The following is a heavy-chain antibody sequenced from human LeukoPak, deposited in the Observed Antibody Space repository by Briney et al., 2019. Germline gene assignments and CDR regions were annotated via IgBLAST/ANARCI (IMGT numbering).Heavy chain of an antibody. D-gene: IGHD3-16*02. CDR2: IFYSGST. CDR3: ARDPEVWGSYRYMQSNYFDY. Sequence: SETLSLTCTVSGGSISSSSYYWGWIRQPPGKGLEWIGTIFYSGSTSYNPSLKSRVAISVDMSKIQFSLKLSSVTAADTAVYYCARDPEVWGSYRYMQSNYFDYWGHGTLVTVSS. J-gene: IGHJ4*01. CDR1: GGSISSSSYY. V-gene: IGHV4-39*07.